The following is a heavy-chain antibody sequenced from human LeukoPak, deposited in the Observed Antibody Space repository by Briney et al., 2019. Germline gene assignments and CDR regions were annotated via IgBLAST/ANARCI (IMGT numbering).Heavy chain of an antibody. D-gene: IGHD2-15*01. J-gene: IGHJ1*01. CDR1: GGSISSYY. CDR2: IYYSGTT. V-gene: IGHV4-59*01. CDR3: AREDYCSVGSCYSGYFQH. Sequence: KSSETLSLTCTVSGGSISSYYWSWIRQPPGKGLEWIGYIYYSGTTNYNPSLKSRVTISVDTSKNQFSLKLSSVTAADTAVYYCAREDYCSVGSCYSGYFQHWGQGTLVTVSS.